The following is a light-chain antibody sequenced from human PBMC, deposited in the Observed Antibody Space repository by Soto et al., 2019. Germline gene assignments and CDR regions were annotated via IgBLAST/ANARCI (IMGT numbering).Light chain of an antibody. J-gene: IGKJ3*01. CDR3: QRTYNAPFT. CDR2: AAS. V-gene: IGKV1-39*01. CDR1: DSIDRY. Sequence: DIQMTQSPSSLSAFVGDTVTINCRATDSIDRYLNWYQQKPGQAPRVLITAASTLESGVPSRFSGSGSGTDFTLPINNLQPEAFATYYCQRTYNAPFTFGPGTKVSIK.